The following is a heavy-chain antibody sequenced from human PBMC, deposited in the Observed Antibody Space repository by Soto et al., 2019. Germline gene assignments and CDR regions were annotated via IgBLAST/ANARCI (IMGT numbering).Heavy chain of an antibody. D-gene: IGHD3-3*01. CDR3: GTVFLEWPLDV. V-gene: IGHV1-24*01. CDR1: GYTLTELS. CDR2: FDPEDGET. J-gene: IGHJ6*02. Sequence: ASVKVSCKVSGYTLTELSMHWVRQAPGKGLEWMGGFDPEDGETIYAQKFQGRVTMTEDTSTDTAYMELSSLRSEDTAVDYCGTVFLEWPLDVWGQGTTVTVSS.